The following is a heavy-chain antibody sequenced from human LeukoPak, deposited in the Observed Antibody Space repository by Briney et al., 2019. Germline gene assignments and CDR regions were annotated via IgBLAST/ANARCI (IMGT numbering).Heavy chain of an antibody. CDR3: AKADSGTYYGLGDYFDY. CDR2: IGTAGDT. CDR1: GFTFSSYD. Sequence: GGSLRLSCAACGFTFSSYDMHWVRQATGKGLEWVSAIGTAGDTYYSGSVKGQFTISRDNSMNTLYLQMNSLSAEDTAVYYCAKADSGTYYGLGDYFDYWGQGTLVTVSS. V-gene: IGHV3-13*03. D-gene: IGHD1-26*01. J-gene: IGHJ4*02.